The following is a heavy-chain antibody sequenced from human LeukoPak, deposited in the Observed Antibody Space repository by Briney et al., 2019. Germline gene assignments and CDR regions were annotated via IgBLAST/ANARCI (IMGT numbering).Heavy chain of an antibody. D-gene: IGHD3-22*01. Sequence: GGSLRLSCAASGLTFSSYAMTWVRQAPGKGLEWVSAISDTGGSTYYADSVKGRFTISRDNSKNTLYLQMNSLRAEDTAVYYCAKSYDISRFYPYWGQGTLVTVSS. CDR3: AKSYDISRFYPY. V-gene: IGHV3-23*01. J-gene: IGHJ4*02. CDR1: GLTFSSYA. CDR2: ISDTGGST.